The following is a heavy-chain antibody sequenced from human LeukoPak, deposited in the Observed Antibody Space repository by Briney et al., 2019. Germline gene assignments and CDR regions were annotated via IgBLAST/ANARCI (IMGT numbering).Heavy chain of an antibody. CDR2: IYTSGST. V-gene: IGHV4-61*02. Sequence: SETLSLTXTVSGGSISSGSYYWSWIRQPAGKGLEWIGRIYTSGSTNYNPSLKSRVTISLDTSNNQFSLKLTSVTAADTAVYYCARSPLVRFDYWGRGTLVTVSS. CDR1: GGSISSGSYY. J-gene: IGHJ4*02. CDR3: ARSPLVRFDY.